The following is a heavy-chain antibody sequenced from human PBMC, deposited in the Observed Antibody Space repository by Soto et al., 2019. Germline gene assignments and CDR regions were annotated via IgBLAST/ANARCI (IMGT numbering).Heavy chain of an antibody. D-gene: IGHD5-18*01. Sequence: SETLSLTCTVSGGSISSSNYYWGWIRQPPGKGLEWIGSITYSGNTYYNPSLKSRVTMSVDTSKNQFSLKLTSVTAADTAVYYCARTDTALADLYYYYYYIDVWGKGTTVTVSS. CDR2: ITYSGNT. CDR1: GGSISSSNYY. J-gene: IGHJ6*03. V-gene: IGHV4-39*01. CDR3: ARTDTALADLYYYYYYIDV.